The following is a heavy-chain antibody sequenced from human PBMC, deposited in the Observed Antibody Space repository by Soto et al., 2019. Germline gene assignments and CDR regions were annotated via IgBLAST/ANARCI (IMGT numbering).Heavy chain of an antibody. V-gene: IGHV1-18*01. CDR1: GYTFTSYG. J-gene: IGHJ4*02. D-gene: IGHD2-15*01. Sequence: ASVKVSCKASGYTFTSYGISWVRQAPGQGLEWMGWISAYNGNTNYAQKLQGRVTMTTDTSTSTAYMELRSLRSDDTAVYYCARDLDTGYCSGGSCAIDYRGQRTLVTVSS. CDR3: ARDLDTGYCSGGSCAIDY. CDR2: ISAYNGNT.